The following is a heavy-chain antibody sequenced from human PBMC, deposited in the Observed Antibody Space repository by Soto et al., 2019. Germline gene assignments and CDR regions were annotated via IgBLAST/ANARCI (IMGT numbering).Heavy chain of an antibody. J-gene: IGHJ6*03. Sequence: ASVKVSCKASGYTLTRFGISWVRQVPGQGLEWMGWISPNKGPYNGYTKSAEKVQGRVSMTTDTSTNTAYLELRSLISDDTAVYYCARVIVEQRPWGSTYFHYMDVWGKGTTVTVSS. V-gene: IGHV1-18*01. CDR3: ARVIVEQRPWGSTYFHYMDV. CDR2: ISPNKGPYNGYT. CDR1: GYTLTRFG. D-gene: IGHD6-25*01.